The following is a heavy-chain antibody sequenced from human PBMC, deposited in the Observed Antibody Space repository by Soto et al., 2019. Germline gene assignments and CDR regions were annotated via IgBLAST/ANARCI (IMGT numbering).Heavy chain of an antibody. D-gene: IGHD5-18*01. CDR3: ARDNGYSHGHGMDV. CDR2: ILYAGGNK. J-gene: IGHJ6*02. V-gene: IGHV3-30-3*01. CDR1: GFTFSSYT. Sequence: GGSLRLSCAASGFTFSSYTIHWVRQAPGKGLEWVALILYAGGNKYYADSVKGGFTISRDNSKNTLYLQMNSLRDEDTAVYYCARDNGYSHGHGMDVWGQGTTVTVSS.